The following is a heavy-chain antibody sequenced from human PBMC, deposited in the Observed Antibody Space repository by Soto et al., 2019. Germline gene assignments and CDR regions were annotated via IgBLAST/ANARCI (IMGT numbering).Heavy chain of an antibody. Sequence: PGKGLEYVSSISTNGGSTDYADSVKGRFTISRDNSKNTVYLQMSSLRVEDTAVYYCVKGEYYYDSSGYYPFDYWGQGTLVSVSS. V-gene: IGHV3-64D*06. J-gene: IGHJ4*02. D-gene: IGHD3-22*01. CDR2: ISTNGGST. CDR3: VKGEYYYDSSGYYPFDY.